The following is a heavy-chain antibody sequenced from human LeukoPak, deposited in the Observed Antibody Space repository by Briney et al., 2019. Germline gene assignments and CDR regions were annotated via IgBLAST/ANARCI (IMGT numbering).Heavy chain of an antibody. Sequence: GGSLRLSCAASGFTFSSYWMHWVRHAPGKGLVWVSRINSDGSSTTYADSVKGRFTISRDNAKNTPYLQMNSLRVEDTAVYYCVREGRVSGYDFDCWGQGNLVTVSS. D-gene: IGHD5-12*01. CDR1: GFTFSSYW. CDR3: VREGRVSGYDFDC. CDR2: INSDGSST. V-gene: IGHV3-74*01. J-gene: IGHJ4*02.